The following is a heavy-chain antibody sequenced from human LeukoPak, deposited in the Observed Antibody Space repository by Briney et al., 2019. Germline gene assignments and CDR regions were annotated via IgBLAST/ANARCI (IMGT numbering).Heavy chain of an antibody. J-gene: IGHJ6*03. V-gene: IGHV4-34*01. CDR1: GGSFSGYY. Sequence: SETLSLTCAVYGGSFSGYYWSWIRQPPGKGLEWIGEINHSGSTNCNPSLKSRVTISVDTSKNQFSLKLSSVTAADTAVYYCARRATTPMVRTRGHYMDVWGKGTTVTISS. CDR3: ARRATTPMVRTRGHYMDV. CDR2: INHSGST. D-gene: IGHD3-10*01.